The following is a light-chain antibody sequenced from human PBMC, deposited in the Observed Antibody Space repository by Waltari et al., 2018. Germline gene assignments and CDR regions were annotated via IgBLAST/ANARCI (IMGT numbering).Light chain of an antibody. CDR2: DVS. V-gene: IGLV2-14*03. CDR1: SRDVGDYDW. CDR3: TSYTSRHSLV. Sequence: QSALTQPASVSGSPGQSIPISCTGTSRDVGDYDWVSWYQQHPGKAPKVVIFDVSYRPSGVSNRFSGSKSGNTASLTISGLQAEDEADYYCTSYTSRHSLVFGTGTKVTVL. J-gene: IGLJ1*01.